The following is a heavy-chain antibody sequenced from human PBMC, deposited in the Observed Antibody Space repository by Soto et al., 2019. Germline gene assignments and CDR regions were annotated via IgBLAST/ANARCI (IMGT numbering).Heavy chain of an antibody. J-gene: IGHJ4*02. Sequence: SGKVSCKASGFTFTSSAVQWVRQARGQRLEWIGWIVVGSGNTNYAQKFQERVTITRDMSTSTAYMELSSLRSEDTAVYYCARDCGRCYSGFDSWGQGTLVTVSS. CDR1: GFTFTSSA. CDR3: ARDCGRCYSGFDS. V-gene: IGHV1-58*01. CDR2: IVVGSGNT. D-gene: IGHD2-15*01.